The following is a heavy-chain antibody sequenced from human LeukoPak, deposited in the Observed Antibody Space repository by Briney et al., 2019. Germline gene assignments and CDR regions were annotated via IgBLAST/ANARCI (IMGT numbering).Heavy chain of an antibody. J-gene: IGHJ5*02. CDR1: GYTFTGYY. V-gene: IGHV1-2*02. CDR3: AREAVVPAAISEWFDP. CDR2: INPNSGGT. D-gene: IGHD2-2*01. Sequence: ASVKVSCKASGYTFTGYYMHWVRQAPGQGLEWMGWINPNSGGTNHAQKFQGRVTMTRDTSISTAYMELSRLRSDDTAVYYCAREAVVPAAISEWFDPWGQGTLVTVSS.